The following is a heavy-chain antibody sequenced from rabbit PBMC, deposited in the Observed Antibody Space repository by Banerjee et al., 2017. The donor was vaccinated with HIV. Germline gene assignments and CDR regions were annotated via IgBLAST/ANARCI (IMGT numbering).Heavy chain of an antibody. D-gene: IGHD2-1*01. V-gene: IGHV1S45*01. Sequence: QEQLVESGGDLVKPEGSLTLTCTASGFSFSNKYVMCWVRQAPGKGLEWIACINTSSGNTVYASWAKGRFTISRTSSTTVTLQMTSLTAADTATYFCARDGRGIYDDYGDYYFTLWGQGTLVTVS. CDR1: GFSFSNKYV. J-gene: IGHJ4*01. CDR2: INTSSGNT. CDR3: ARDGRGIYDDYGDYYFTL.